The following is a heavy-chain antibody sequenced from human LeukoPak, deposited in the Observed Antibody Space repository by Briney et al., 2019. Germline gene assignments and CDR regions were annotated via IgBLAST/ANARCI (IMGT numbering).Heavy chain of an antibody. V-gene: IGHV4-59*01. CDR2: IYYSGST. CDR1: GGSISSYY. CDR3: ARARAARMYYYYYMDV. J-gene: IGHJ6*03. Sequence: SETLSLTCTVSGGSISSYYWSWIRQPPGKGLEWIGYIYYSGSTNYNPSLKSRVTISVDTSKNQFSLKLSSVTAADTAVYYCARARAARMYYYYYMDVWGKGTTVTVSS. D-gene: IGHD6-6*01.